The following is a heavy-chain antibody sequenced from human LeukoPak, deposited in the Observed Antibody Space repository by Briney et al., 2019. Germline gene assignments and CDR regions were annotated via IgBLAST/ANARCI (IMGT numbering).Heavy chain of an antibody. V-gene: IGHV3-9*01. D-gene: IGHD6-13*01. CDR1: GFTFDDYA. CDR3: ANGAYGYSSSWYDY. CDR2: ISWNSGSI. Sequence: GGSLRLSCAASGFTFDDYAMHWVRHAPGKGLEWVSGISWNSGSIGYADSVKGRFTISRDNAKNSLYLQMNSLRAEDTALYYCANGAYGYSSSWYDYWGQGTLVTVSS. J-gene: IGHJ4*02.